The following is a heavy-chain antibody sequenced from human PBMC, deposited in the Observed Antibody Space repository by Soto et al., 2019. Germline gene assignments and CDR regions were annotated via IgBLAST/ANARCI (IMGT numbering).Heavy chain of an antibody. V-gene: IGHV3-23*01. Sequence: GSLRLSCAASGFTFSSYAMSWVRQAPGKGLKWVSAISGSGSSTYYADSVKGRFTISRDNSKNTLYLQMNSLRPEDTAVYYSAKEGALGPYYFDYWGKGTLVTVSS. CDR1: GFTFSSYA. D-gene: IGHD3-16*01. CDR2: ISGSGSST. CDR3: AKEGALGPYYFDY. J-gene: IGHJ4*02.